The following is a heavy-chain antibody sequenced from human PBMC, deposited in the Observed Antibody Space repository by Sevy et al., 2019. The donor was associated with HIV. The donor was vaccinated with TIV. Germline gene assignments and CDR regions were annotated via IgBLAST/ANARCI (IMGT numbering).Heavy chain of an antibody. Sequence: SETLSLTCTVSGGSISGYYWSWIRQPPGKGLEWIGYIYYSGSTDYNPSLKSRVSISVDTSKNQFSLKLSSVTAADMAVYYCARVPCSSTSCYGYYFDYWGQGTLVTVSS. CDR1: GGSISGYY. D-gene: IGHD2-2*01. J-gene: IGHJ4*02. V-gene: IGHV4-59*01. CDR2: IYYSGST. CDR3: ARVPCSSTSCYGYYFDY.